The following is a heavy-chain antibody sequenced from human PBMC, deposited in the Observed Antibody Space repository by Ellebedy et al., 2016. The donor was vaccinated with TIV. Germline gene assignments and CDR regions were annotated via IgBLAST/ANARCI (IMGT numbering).Heavy chain of an antibody. CDR2: IYCDGSTI. CDR3: ARDFRGSGDY. Sequence: PGGSLRLSCAASGFIIGGYWMHWVRQAPGKGLVWVSLIYCDGSTIAYADSVKGLFTISSDNAKNTLYLQMNSLRAEDTAVYYCARDFRGSGDYWGQGTLVTVSS. V-gene: IGHV3-74*01. J-gene: IGHJ4*02. CDR1: GFIIGGYW. D-gene: IGHD3-10*01.